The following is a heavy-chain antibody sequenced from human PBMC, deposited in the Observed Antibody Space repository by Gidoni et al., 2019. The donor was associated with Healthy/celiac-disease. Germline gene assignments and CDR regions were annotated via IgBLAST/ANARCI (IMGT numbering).Heavy chain of an antibody. D-gene: IGHD3-3*01. V-gene: IGHV3-23*01. CDR3: AKGDDFWSGSINWFDP. CDR1: GFTFSSYA. J-gene: IGHJ5*02. CDR2: SSGSGGST. Sequence: EVQLLESGGGLVQPGGSLRLSCAASGFTFSSYAMSWVRQAPGKGLEWVSASSGSGGSTYYADSVKGRFTISRDNSKNTLYLQMNSLRAEDTAVYYCAKGDDFWSGSINWFDPWGQGTLVTVSS.